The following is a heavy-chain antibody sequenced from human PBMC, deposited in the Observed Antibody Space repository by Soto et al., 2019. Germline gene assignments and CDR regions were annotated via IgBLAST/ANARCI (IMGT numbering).Heavy chain of an antibody. D-gene: IGHD6-6*01. CDR3: ARDQEQLVDEGFAGLLNY. V-gene: IGHV3-30-3*01. J-gene: IGHJ4*02. CDR1: GFTFSSYA. Sequence: QVQLVESGGGVVQPGRSLRLSCAASGFTFSSYAMHWVRQAPGKGLEWVAVISYDGSNKYYADSVKGRFTISRDNSKNTLYLQMNRLRAEDTAVYYCARDQEQLVDEGFAGLLNYWGQGTLVTVSS. CDR2: ISYDGSNK.